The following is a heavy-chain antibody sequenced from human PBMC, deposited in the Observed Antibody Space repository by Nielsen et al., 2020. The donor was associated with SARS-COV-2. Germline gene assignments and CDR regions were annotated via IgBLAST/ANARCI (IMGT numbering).Heavy chain of an antibody. Sequence: SETLSLTCTVSGGSNSSGGYYWSWIRQHPGKGLEWIGYIYYSGSTYYNPSLKSRVTISVDTSKNQFSLKLSSVTAADTAVYYCARHVATGTTSHYMDVWGKGTTVTVSS. J-gene: IGHJ6*03. D-gene: IGHD1-1*01. CDR1: GGSNSSGGYY. CDR2: IYYSGST. CDR3: ARHVATGTTSHYMDV. V-gene: IGHV4-39*01.